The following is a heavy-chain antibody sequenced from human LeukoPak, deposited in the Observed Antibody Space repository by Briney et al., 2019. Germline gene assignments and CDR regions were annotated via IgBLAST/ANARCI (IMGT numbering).Heavy chain of an antibody. Sequence: GGSLRLSCAASGFTFSNYWMHWVRQAPGKGLVWVSHILSDGNSITYADSVMGRFTISRDNAKNTLYLQMNSLRAEDTAVYYCARVGGHSYFDYWGQGTLVTVSS. CDR2: ILSDGNSI. V-gene: IGHV3-74*03. CDR1: GFTFSNYW. CDR3: ARVGGHSYFDY. D-gene: IGHD3-10*01. J-gene: IGHJ4*02.